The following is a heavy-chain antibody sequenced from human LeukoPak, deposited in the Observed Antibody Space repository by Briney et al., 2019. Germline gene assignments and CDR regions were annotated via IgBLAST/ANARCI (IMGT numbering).Heavy chain of an antibody. Sequence: PGGSLRLSCAASGVTLSSYAMSWARQAPGKGLEWVSGISSSGSGGNTYYADSVEGRFTISRDNSKNTLYLQMNSLRAEDTAVYYCATNPYYYDSSGYSNWGQGTLVTVSS. CDR1: GVTLSSYA. D-gene: IGHD3-22*01. CDR3: ATNPYYYDSSGYSN. CDR2: ISSSGSGGNT. J-gene: IGHJ4*02. V-gene: IGHV3-23*01.